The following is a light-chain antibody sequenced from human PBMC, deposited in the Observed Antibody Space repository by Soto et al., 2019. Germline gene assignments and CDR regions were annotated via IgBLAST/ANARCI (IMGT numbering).Light chain of an antibody. V-gene: IGKV3-15*01. CDR2: GAS. J-gene: IGKJ2*01. CDR1: QSVSSN. Sequence: DIVMTQSPATLSVSPGERATLSCRASQSVSSNLAWYQQKPGQGPRLLIYGASTRATGIPARFSGSGSGTEFTLTISSLQSEDFAVYYCQQYNNWPPYTFGQGTKLEIK. CDR3: QQYNNWPPYT.